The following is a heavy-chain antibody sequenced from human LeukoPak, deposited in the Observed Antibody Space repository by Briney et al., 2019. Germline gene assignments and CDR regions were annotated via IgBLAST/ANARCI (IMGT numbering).Heavy chain of an antibody. D-gene: IGHD1-14*01. J-gene: IGHJ3*02. CDR3: ARATNKGAFDI. V-gene: IGHV4-34*01. CDR1: GGSFSGYY. CDR2: INHSGST. Sequence: SETLSLTCAVYGGSFSGYYWSWIRQPPGKGLEWIGEINHSGSTNYNPSLKSRGTISVDTSKSQFSLKLSSVTAADTAVYYCARATNKGAFDIWGQGTLVTVS.